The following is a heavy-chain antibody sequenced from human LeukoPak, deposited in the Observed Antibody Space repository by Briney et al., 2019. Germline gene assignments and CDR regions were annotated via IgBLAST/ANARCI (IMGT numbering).Heavy chain of an antibody. Sequence: SETLSLTCTVSSGSINSYYWGWVRQPAGKGLEWIGRIYTNTGTTNYSPSLKGRLTMSVDTSKNQFSLNLRSVTAADTAVYYCGRQGYTASYFLDYWSQGTLVTVSS. CDR3: GRQGYTASYFLDY. J-gene: IGHJ4*02. CDR1: SGSINSYY. CDR2: IYTNTGTT. V-gene: IGHV4-4*07. D-gene: IGHD1-26*01.